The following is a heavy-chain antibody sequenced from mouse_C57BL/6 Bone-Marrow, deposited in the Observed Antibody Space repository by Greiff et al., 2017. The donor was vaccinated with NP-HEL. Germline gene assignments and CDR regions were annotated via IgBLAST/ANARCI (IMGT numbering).Heavy chain of an antibody. Sequence: EVKLQESGPELVKPGASVKISCKASGYSFTGYYMNWVKQSPEKSPEWIGEINPSTGGTTYNQKFKAKATLTVDKSSSTAYMQLKSLTSEDSAVYYCARRGYGSSVDYWGQGTTLTVSS. J-gene: IGHJ2*01. CDR1: GYSFTGYY. CDR3: ARRGYGSSVDY. V-gene: IGHV1-42*01. D-gene: IGHD1-1*01. CDR2: INPSTGGT.